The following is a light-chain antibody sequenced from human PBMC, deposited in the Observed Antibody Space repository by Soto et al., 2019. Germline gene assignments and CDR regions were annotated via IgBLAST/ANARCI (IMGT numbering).Light chain of an antibody. V-gene: IGKV3-15*01. J-gene: IGKJ1*01. CDR3: QQYNNWPLT. CDR2: GAS. CDR1: QSVSASQ. Sequence: VLTQSPGTLSLSPGERATLSCRTSQSVSASQLAWYQQKPGQAPRLLIYGASTRATGVPARFSGSGSGTDFTLTISRLLSEDFAIYHCQQYNNWPLTFGQGTKVDIK.